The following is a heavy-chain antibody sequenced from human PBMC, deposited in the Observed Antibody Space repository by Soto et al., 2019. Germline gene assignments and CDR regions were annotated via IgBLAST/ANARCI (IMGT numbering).Heavy chain of an antibody. CDR1: GGSFSGYY. Sequence: SETLSLTCAVYGGSFSGYYWSWIRQPPGKGLEWIGEINHSGSTNYNPSLKSRVTISVDTSRNQFSLKLSSVTAADTAVYYCARGRDVVVPAAIQIQNGYGYFDYWGQGTLVTVSS. J-gene: IGHJ4*02. V-gene: IGHV4-34*01. CDR3: ARGRDVVVPAAIQIQNGYGYFDY. D-gene: IGHD2-2*02. CDR2: INHSGST.